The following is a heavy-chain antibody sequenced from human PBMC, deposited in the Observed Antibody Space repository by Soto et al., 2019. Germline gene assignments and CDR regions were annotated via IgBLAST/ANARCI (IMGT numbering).Heavy chain of an antibody. CDR2: IYAPDSRV. D-gene: IGHD2-21*01. J-gene: IGHJ6*02. V-gene: IGHV5-51*01. CDR1: GYSFSTSW. CDR3: AKGDEAPYGMDV. Sequence: GESLKISCRGSGYSFSTSWIGWVRQVPGKGLEWMAFIYAPDSRVRYSPSFQGQVTISVDRSTATAYLQWSTLKASDTAIYYCAKGDEAPYGMDVWGQGTAVTVSS.